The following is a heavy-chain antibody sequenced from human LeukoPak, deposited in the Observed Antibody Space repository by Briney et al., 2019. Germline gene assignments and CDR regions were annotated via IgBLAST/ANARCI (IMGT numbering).Heavy chain of an antibody. CDR1: GGSFSRYA. CDR2: IIPIFGIA. V-gene: IGHV1-69*01. CDR3: ARGSGETGGYYYVY. Sequence: SVKVSCKASGGSFSRYAISWVRQAPGQGLEWMGGIIPIFGIANYVQKFQGRVTITADEFTRTAYMELRTLRSEDTAIYYCARGSGETGGYYYVYWGRGTPVTVSS. D-gene: IGHD3-22*01. J-gene: IGHJ4*02.